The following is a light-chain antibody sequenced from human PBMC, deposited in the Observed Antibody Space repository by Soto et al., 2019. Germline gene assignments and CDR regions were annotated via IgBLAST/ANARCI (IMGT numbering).Light chain of an antibody. J-gene: IGKJ1*01. CDR3: QQYGSSGT. CDR1: QSVTSN. Sequence: EIVMTQSPATLSVSPGERVTLSCRASQSVTSNLAWYQQKPGQAPRLLIYGASTRATGTPARFSGSGSGTEFTLTISSLQSEDFAVYYCQQYGSSGTFGQGTKVDIK. CDR2: GAS. V-gene: IGKV3-15*01.